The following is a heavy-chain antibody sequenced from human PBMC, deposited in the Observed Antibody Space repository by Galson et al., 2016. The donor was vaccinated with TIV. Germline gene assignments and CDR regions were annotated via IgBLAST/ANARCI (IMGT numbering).Heavy chain of an antibody. CDR3: ARIIVSYGMDV. CDR1: GVSFSIHG. Sequence: SLRLSCAASGVSFSIHGMSWVRQAPGKGLEWVATISYTGTETYYPDSVKGRFTISRDTSKSTVYLQLNSPRGEDTAVYYCARIIVSYGMDVWGQGTTVTVSS. J-gene: IGHJ6*02. D-gene: IGHD2/OR15-2a*01. CDR2: ISYTGTET. V-gene: IGHV3-23*01.